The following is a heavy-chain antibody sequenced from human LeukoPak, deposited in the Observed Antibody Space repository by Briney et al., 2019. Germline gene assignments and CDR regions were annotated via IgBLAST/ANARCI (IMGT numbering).Heavy chain of an antibody. J-gene: IGHJ3*02. CDR1: GGSISSYY. Sequence: SSETLSLTCTVSGGSISSYYWSWIRQPPGKGLEWIGYIYYSGSTNYNPSLKSRVTISVDTSKNQFSLKLSSATAADTAVYYCARDRYDFWSGTDAFDIWGQGTVVTVSS. V-gene: IGHV4-59*01. CDR3: ARDRYDFWSGTDAFDI. CDR2: IYYSGST. D-gene: IGHD3-3*01.